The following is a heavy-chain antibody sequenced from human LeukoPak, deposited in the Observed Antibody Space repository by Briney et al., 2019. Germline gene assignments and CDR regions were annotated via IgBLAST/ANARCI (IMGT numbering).Heavy chain of an antibody. CDR1: GFPVSANY. CDR2: IYATGDT. CDR3: ARDLYQSR. Sequence: GSLRLSCAASGFPVSANYMTWVRQAPGKGLEWVSVIYATGDTHYAESVKGRFTISRDNSNNILHLQMNSLRAEDTAVYYCARDLYQSRWGQGTLVTVSS. V-gene: IGHV3-66*01. D-gene: IGHD2-2*01. J-gene: IGHJ4*02.